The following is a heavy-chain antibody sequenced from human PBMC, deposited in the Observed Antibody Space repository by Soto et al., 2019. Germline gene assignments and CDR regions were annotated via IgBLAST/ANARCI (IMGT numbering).Heavy chain of an antibody. CDR1: GFNFDNYG. CDR2: ITYDGSNK. Sequence: GGSLRLSCQASGFNFDNYGMHWVRQAPGKGLEWVAVITYDGSNKYYADSVKGRFTISRDNSKNTLSLHLNTLKPEDTAVYHCAKDRVGGTFYTPLGFWGQGTLVTVSA. V-gene: IGHV3-30*18. CDR3: AKDRVGGTFYTPLGF. D-gene: IGHD1-7*01. J-gene: IGHJ4*02.